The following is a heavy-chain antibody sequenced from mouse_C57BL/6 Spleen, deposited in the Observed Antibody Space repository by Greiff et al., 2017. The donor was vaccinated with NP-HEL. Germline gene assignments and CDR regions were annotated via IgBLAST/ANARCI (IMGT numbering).Heavy chain of an antibody. CDR1: GYTFTSYW. Sequence: QVQLQQPGAELVKPGASVKLSCKASGYTFTSYWMHWVKQRPGRGLEWIGRIDPSSGGTKYNEKFKSKATLTVDKPSSTAYMQLSSLTSEDSAVYYCTGEGVYDGLYFDCWGQGTTLTVST. J-gene: IGHJ2*01. CDR2: IDPSSGGT. V-gene: IGHV1-72*01. CDR3: TGEGVYDGLYFDC. D-gene: IGHD1-2*01.